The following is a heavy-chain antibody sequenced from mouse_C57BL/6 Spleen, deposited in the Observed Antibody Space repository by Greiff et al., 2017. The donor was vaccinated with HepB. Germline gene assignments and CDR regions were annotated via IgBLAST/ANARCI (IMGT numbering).Heavy chain of an antibody. D-gene: IGHD1-1*01. V-gene: IGHV5-4*03. J-gene: IGHJ3*01. CDR1: GFTFSSYA. CDR2: ISDGGSYT. Sequence: EVKVEESGGGLVKPGGSLKLSCAASGFTFSSYAMSWVRQTPEKRLEWVATISDGGSYTYYPDNVKGRFTISRDNAKNNLFLQMSHLKSEDTAMYYCASAYGSSFPWFAYWGQGTLVTVSA. CDR3: ASAYGSSFPWFAY.